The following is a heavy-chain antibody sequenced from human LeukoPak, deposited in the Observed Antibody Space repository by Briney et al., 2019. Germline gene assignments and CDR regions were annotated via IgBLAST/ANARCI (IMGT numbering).Heavy chain of an antibody. CDR1: GFTFDDYG. Sequence: GGSLRLSCAASGFTFDDYGMSWVRQPPGKGLEWVSGIARKGGSTSFADSVKGRFTISRDNARNSRFMQMSSLRAEDTAFYYCVRGFRGGPFDCWGQGTLVTVSS. V-gene: IGHV3-20*04. J-gene: IGHJ4*02. CDR2: IARKGGST. CDR3: VRGFRGGPFDC. D-gene: IGHD3-10*01.